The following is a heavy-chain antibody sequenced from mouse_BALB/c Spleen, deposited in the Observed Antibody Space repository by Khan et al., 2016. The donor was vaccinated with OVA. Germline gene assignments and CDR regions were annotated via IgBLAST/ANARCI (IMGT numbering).Heavy chain of an antibody. D-gene: IGHD4-1*01. Sequence: EVQLQESGGDLVKPGGSLKLSCAASGFTFSSYSMSWVRQTPDKRLEWVASISSGGDYTYSPDSVKGRFTISRDNADNALYLQMSSLGSEDTAMYFCASHLTGSFDYWGQGTLVTVSA. CDR2: ISSGGDYT. CDR1: GFTFSSYS. V-gene: IGHV5-6*01. J-gene: IGHJ3*01. CDR3: ASHLTGSFDY.